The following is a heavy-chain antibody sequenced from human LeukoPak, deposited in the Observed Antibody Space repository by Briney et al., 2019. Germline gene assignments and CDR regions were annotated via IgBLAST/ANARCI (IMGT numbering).Heavy chain of an antibody. CDR1: GFTFDDYA. V-gene: IGHV3-43D*03. CDR2: ISWVGGST. D-gene: IGHD2-8*02. J-gene: IGHJ6*03. CDR3: AKAGVQVKNYYYYYMDV. Sequence: TGGSLRLSCAASGFTFDDYAMHWVRQAPGKGLDWVALISWVGGSTYYADSVKGRFTISRDNSKNSLYLKMNSLRAEDTALYYCAKAGVQVKNYYYYYMDVWGKGTTVTVSS.